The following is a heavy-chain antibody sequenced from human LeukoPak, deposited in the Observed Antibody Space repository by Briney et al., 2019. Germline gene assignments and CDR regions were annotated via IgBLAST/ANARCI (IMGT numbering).Heavy chain of an antibody. V-gene: IGHV1-2*02. CDR1: GYTFTGYY. J-gene: IGHJ3*02. D-gene: IGHD6-19*01. CDR3: ASGWSGHDAFDI. Sequence: GASVKVSCKASGYTFTGYYMHWVRQAPGQGLEWMGWINPNSGGTNYAQKFQGRVTITRNTSISTAYMELSSLRSEDTAVYYCASGWSGHDAFDIWGQGTMVTVSS. CDR2: INPNSGGT.